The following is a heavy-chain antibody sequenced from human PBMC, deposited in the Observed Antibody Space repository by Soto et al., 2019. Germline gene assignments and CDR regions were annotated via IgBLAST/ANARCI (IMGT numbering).Heavy chain of an antibody. D-gene: IGHD3-22*01. J-gene: IGHJ4*02. CDR1: GFTFSSYG. V-gene: IGHV3-30*03. Sequence: QVQLVESGGGVVQPGRSLRLSCAASGFTFSSYGMHWVRQATGKGLEWVAVISYDGSNKYYADSVKGRFTISRDNSNNTLYLQMNSLRAEDTAVYYCASDGYDSSGYPLDYWGQGTRVTVSS. CDR2: ISYDGSNK. CDR3: ASDGYDSSGYPLDY.